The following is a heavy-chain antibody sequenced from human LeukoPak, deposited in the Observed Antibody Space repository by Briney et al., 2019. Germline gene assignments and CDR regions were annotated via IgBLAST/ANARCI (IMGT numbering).Heavy chain of an antibody. D-gene: IGHD2-15*01. V-gene: IGHV3-30*18. Sequence: GGSLRLSCAASGFTFSSYGMHWVRQAPGKGLEWVAVISYDGSNKYYADSVKGRFTISRDNSKNTLYLQMNSLRAEDTAIYYCAKDVGYCSGGTCYWGQGTLVTVSS. CDR3: AKDVGYCSGGTCY. CDR2: ISYDGSNK. CDR1: GFTFSSYG. J-gene: IGHJ4*02.